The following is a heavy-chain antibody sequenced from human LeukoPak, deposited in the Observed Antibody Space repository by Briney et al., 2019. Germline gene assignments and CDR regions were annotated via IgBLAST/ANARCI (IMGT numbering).Heavy chain of an antibody. J-gene: IGHJ6*03. V-gene: IGHV4-34*01. CDR3: ARDNLPGITMVRGVISAHYYYMDV. CDR1: GGSFSGYY. D-gene: IGHD3-10*01. CDR2: INHSGST. Sequence: SETLSLTCAVYGGSFSGYYWSWIRQPPGKGLEWIGEINHSGSTNYNPSPKSRVTISVDTSKNQFSLKLSSVTAADTAVYYCARDNLPGITMVRGVISAHYYYMDVWGKGTTVTVSS.